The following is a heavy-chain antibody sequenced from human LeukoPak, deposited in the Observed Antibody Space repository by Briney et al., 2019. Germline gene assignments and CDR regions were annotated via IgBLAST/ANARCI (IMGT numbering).Heavy chain of an antibody. D-gene: IGHD6-6*01. J-gene: IGHJ6*03. CDR3: ARAGWEYSSSSWDGSYYYYMDV. CDR2: ISSSSSYI. CDR1: GFTFSSYS. V-gene: IGHV3-21*01. Sequence: PGGSLRLSCAASGFTFSSYSMNWVRQAPGKGLEWVSSISSSSSYIYYADSVKGRFTISRDNAKNSLYLQMNCLRAEDTAVYYCARAGWEYSSSSWDGSYYYYMDVWGKGTTVTVSS.